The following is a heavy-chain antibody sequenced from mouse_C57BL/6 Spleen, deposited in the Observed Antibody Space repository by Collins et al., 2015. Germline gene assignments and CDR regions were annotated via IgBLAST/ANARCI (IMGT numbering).Heavy chain of an antibody. CDR1: GYTFTDYV. D-gene: IGHD2-10*01. V-gene: IGHV1-77*01. CDR3: ATYYYFDY. CDR2: ICPGSGST. J-gene: IGHJ2*01. Sequence: QVQLQQSGPELVKPGASVKMSCKASGYTFTDYVISWVKQRTGQGLEWIGEICPGSGSTYYNEKFKGKATLTADKSSNTAYMQLSSLTSEDSAVYFCATYYYFDYWGQGTTLTVSS.